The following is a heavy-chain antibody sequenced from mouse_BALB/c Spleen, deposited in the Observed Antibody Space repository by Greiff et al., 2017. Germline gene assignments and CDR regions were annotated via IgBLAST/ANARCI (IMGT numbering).Heavy chain of an antibody. D-gene: IGHD1-1*01. CDR1: GYSITSDYA. CDR2: ISYSGST. V-gene: IGHV3-2*02. Sequence: ESGPGLVKPSQSLSLTCTVTGYSITSDYAWNWIRQFPGNKLEWMGYISYSGSTSYNPSLKSRISITRDTSKNQFFLQLNSVTTEDTATYYCARDWITTGYFDVWGAGTTVTVSS. J-gene: IGHJ1*01. CDR3: ARDWITTGYFDV.